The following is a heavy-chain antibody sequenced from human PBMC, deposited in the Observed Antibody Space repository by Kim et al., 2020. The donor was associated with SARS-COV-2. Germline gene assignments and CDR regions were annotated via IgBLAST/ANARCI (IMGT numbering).Heavy chain of an antibody. CDR2: T. D-gene: IGHD3-16*01. CDR3: ARDRFGTGDY. V-gene: IGHV1-46*01. J-gene: IGHJ4*02. Sequence: TNHAQKFQGRVTMPRDTSTSTVYMELSSLRSEDTAVYYCARDRFGTGDYWGQGTLVTVSS.